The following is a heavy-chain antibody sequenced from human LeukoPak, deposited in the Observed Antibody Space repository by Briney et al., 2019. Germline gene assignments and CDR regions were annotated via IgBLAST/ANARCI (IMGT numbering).Heavy chain of an antibody. CDR2: IILIFGTA. Sequence: SVKVSCKASGGTFTSYAISWVRPAPRQGVKWMGGIILIFGTANYTQKFKGRVTITSDESTSTHDMELSSLRSEDTAVYYCARGDPYCSGGSCYEPYYYYYMDVWGKGTTVTVSS. CDR3: ARGDPYCSGGSCYEPYYYYYMDV. D-gene: IGHD2-15*01. CDR1: GGTFTSYA. V-gene: IGHV1-69*13. J-gene: IGHJ6*03.